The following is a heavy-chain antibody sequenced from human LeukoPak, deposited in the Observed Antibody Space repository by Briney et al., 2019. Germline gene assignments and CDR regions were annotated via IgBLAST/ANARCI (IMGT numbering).Heavy chain of an antibody. J-gene: IGHJ5*01. V-gene: IGHV1-2*02. D-gene: IGHD6-13*01. CDR1: GYAFTDYY. CDR3: ARNLGRSSWYIWFDF. CDR2: INPNSGGT. Sequence: GASVKVSCKASGYAFTDYYMHWVRQAPGQGLEWMGWINPNSGGTNYAQKFQGRVTMTRDTSISTAYMELSRLRSEDTAVYYCARNLGRSSWYIWFDFWGQGTLVTVSS.